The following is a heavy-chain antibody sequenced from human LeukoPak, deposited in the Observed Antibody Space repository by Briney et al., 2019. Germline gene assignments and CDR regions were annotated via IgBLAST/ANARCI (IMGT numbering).Heavy chain of an antibody. V-gene: IGHV3-7*03. CDR2: IKQDGSEK. D-gene: IGHD5-18*01. CDR1: GFTFSSYW. Sequence: QYGGSLRLSCADSGFTFSSYWTSWVRQAPGKGLEWVANIKQDGSEKYYVDSVKGRFTISRDNAKNSLYLQMNSLRAEDTAVYYCARGPTRYSYGYARDYWGQGTLVTVSS. J-gene: IGHJ4*02. CDR3: ARGPTRYSYGYARDY.